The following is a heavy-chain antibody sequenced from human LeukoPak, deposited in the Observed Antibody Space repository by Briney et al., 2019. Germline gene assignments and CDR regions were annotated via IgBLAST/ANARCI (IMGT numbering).Heavy chain of an antibody. J-gene: IGHJ4*02. Sequence: GGSLRLSCAASGVTFSSYWMHWVRQAPGKGLVCVSRINTDGSSTSYADSVKGRFTISRDNAKNTLYLQMNSLRAEDTAVYYCARVSSSSWWALDYWGQGTLVTVSS. D-gene: IGHD6-13*01. CDR1: GVTFSSYW. V-gene: IGHV3-74*01. CDR2: INTDGSST. CDR3: ARVSSSSWWALDY.